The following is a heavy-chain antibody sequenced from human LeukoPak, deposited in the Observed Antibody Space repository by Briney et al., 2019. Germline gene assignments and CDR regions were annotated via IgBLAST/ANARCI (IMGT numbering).Heavy chain of an antibody. D-gene: IGHD2-2*01. CDR1: GDSVSSNSAA. J-gene: IGHJ6*02. CDR2: TYYRSKWYN. V-gene: IGHV6-1*01. CDR3: ARDRVVPAAIPGSYYYYGMDV. Sequence: QTLSLTCASSGDSVSSNSAAWNWIRQSPSRGLEWLGRTYYRSKWYNDYAVSVKSRITINPDTSKNQFSLQLNPVTPEDTAVYYCARDRVVPAAIPGSYYYYGMDVWGQGTTVTVSS.